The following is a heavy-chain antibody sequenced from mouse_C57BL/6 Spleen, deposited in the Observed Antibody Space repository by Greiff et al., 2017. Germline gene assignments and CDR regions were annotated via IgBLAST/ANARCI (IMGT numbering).Heavy chain of an antibody. V-gene: IGHV5-17*01. CDR2: ISSGSSTI. D-gene: IGHD2-1*01. CDR1: GFTFSDYG. J-gene: IGHJ3*01. CDR3: ARPGYGNYVPFAY. Sequence: EVQLVESGGGLVKPGGSLKLSCAASGFTFSDYGMHWVRQAPEKGLEWVAYISSGSSTIYYADTVKGRFTISRDNAKNTLFLQMTSLRSEDTAMYYCARPGYGNYVPFAYWGQGTLVTVSA.